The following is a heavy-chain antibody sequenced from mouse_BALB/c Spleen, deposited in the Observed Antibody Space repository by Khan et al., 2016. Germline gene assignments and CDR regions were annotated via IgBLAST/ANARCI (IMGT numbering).Heavy chain of an antibody. CDR1: GFTFSNYA. J-gene: IGHJ1*01. D-gene: IGHD3-2*01. CDR3: ARHEDRATDWGYVDV. Sequence: EVELVESGGGLVKPGGSLKLSCAASGFTFSNYAMSWVRQTPEKRLELVATISSGGGYTYYPDSVKGRFPISRDNSKNTLYLQMSSLRSEDSAMYYCARHEDRATDWGYVDVWGAGTTVTVSS. V-gene: IGHV5-9-3*01. CDR2: ISSGGGYT.